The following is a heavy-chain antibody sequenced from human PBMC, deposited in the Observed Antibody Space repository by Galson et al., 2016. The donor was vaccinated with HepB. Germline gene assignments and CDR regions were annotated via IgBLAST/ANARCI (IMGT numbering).Heavy chain of an antibody. Sequence: SVKVSCKGSGYTFSGYYMHWVRQAPGQGFEWMGWINPNTGGTNFAQSFQGRVTMTLDTSISTAYMELWRLRSDDTAVYYRARVAKFDDRRPSGVFRPITLDYWGQGTLVTVSS. D-gene: IGHD3-22*01. CDR3: ARVAKFDDRRPSGVFRPITLDY. CDR2: INPNTGGT. J-gene: IGHJ4*02. V-gene: IGHV1-2*02. CDR1: GYTFSGYY.